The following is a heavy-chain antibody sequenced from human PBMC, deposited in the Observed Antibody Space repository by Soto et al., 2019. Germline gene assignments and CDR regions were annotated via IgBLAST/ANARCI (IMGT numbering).Heavy chain of an antibody. J-gene: IGHJ4*02. V-gene: IGHV3-72*01. CDR2: SRNKAKSYST. D-gene: IGHD1-26*01. CDR3: SIWEGA. CDR1: GVTFSDHY. Sequence: EVQLVESGGGLVQPGGSLTLSCAVSGVTFSDHYMEWVRQAPGKGLEWVARSRNKAKSYSTDFAASVKVRFTIARDESKNSLYLQMKSLKTADTDVYYCSIWEGAWGQGTLVTVSS.